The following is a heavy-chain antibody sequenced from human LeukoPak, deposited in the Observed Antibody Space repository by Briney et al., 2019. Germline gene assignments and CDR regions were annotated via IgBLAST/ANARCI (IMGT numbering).Heavy chain of an antibody. CDR2: ISSSGSPI. V-gene: IGHV3-48*04. CDR1: GFTFSICA. CDR3: ARGYSSGYYAPFFDR. D-gene: IGHD3-22*01. J-gene: IGHJ4*02. Sequence: AGGSLRLSCAASGFTFSICAMNWVRQAPGKGLERVSYISSSGSPIYFADSVKGRFTISRDNARNSLYLQMNSLRAEDTAVYYCARGYSSGYYAPFFDRWGQGTLVTVSS.